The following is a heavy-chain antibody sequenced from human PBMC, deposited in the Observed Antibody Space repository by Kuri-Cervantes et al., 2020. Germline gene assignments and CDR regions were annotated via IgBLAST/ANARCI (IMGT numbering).Heavy chain of an antibody. D-gene: IGHD1-26*01. CDR1: GYSFTSYW. Sequence: GESLKISCKGSGYSFTSYWIGWVRQMPGKGLEWMGIIYPGDSDTRYSPSFQGQVTISADKSISTAYLQWGSLKASDTAMYYCARQELGSYYAWEGRWFDPWGQGTLVTVSS. CDR3: ARQELGSYYAWEGRWFDP. V-gene: IGHV5-51*01. J-gene: IGHJ5*02. CDR2: IYPGDSDT.